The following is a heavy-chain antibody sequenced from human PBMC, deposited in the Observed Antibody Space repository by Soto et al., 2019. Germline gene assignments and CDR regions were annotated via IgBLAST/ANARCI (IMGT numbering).Heavy chain of an antibody. V-gene: IGHV1-8*01. CDR1: GYTFITYD. D-gene: IGHD6-25*01. CDR2: MNPYNGNA. CDR3: ARRKERSGPNYFDS. J-gene: IGHJ4*02. Sequence: GPSVKVSCKASGYTFITYDINWVRQAPGQGLEWMGWMNPYNGNAGYAQNFQGRVTMTRNTSINTAYMELSSLRSNDTAVYFCARRKERSGPNYFDSCGQGTLVTVSS.